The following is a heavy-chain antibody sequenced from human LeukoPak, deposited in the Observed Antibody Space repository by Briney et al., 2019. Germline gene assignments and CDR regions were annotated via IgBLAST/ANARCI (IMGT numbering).Heavy chain of an antibody. D-gene: IGHD2-8*01. CDR2: IHYSGST. CDR3: ARTKSSWFDP. CDR1: GGSISSYY. Sequence: PSETLSLTCTVSGGSISSYYWGWIRQPPGKGLEWIGSIHYSGSTYYNPSLKSRVTISVDTSKNQFSLKLTSVTAADTAVHYCARTKSSWFDPWGQGTLVTVSS. V-gene: IGHV4-39*01. J-gene: IGHJ5*02.